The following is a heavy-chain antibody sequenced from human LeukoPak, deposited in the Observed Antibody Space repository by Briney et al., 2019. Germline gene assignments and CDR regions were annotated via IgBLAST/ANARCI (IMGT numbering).Heavy chain of an antibody. V-gene: IGHV4-39*01. J-gene: IGHJ4*02. CDR1: GASISSNSYY. D-gene: IGHD6-13*01. CDR2: IYSSGST. CDR3: ARHSSSWSPNPDY. Sequence: SGTLSLTCNVSGASISSNSYYWGWIRQPPGKGLEWIGCIYSSGSTYYIPSLKSRLTISVDTSKNQFSLKLSSVTAADTAVYYCARHSSSWSPNPDYWGQGILATVSS.